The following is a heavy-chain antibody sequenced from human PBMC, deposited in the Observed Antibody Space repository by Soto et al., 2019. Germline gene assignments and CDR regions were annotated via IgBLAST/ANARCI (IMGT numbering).Heavy chain of an antibody. V-gene: IGHV4-59*01. CDR1: GGSISGYY. CDR3: ARERGA. D-gene: IGHD1-26*01. CDR2: IYNIGST. J-gene: IGHJ4*02. Sequence: TSETPSLTSNVSGGSISGYYWSWLRQPPGKGLEWIGYIYNIGSTNYNSSLRSRVTMTRDTSTTTVYMELSSLRSEDTAVYYCARERGAWGQGTLVTVSS.